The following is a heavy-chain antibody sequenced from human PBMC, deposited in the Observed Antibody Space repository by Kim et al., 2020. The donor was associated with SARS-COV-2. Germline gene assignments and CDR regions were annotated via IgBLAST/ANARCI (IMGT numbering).Heavy chain of an antibody. V-gene: IGHV3-23*01. D-gene: IGHD2-8*02. CDR3: AKVRVRLLGYYYYGMDV. J-gene: IGHJ6*02. Sequence: VKGRFTSSRDSSKNTLYRQMNSLRAEDTTVYYCAKVRVRLLGYYYYGMDVWGQGTTVTVSS.